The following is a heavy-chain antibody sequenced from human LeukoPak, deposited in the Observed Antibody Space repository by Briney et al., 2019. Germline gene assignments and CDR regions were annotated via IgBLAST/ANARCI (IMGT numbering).Heavy chain of an antibody. V-gene: IGHV3-11*01. CDR1: GFTFSEYY. J-gene: IGHJ4*02. D-gene: IGHD3-16*01. Sequence: GGSLRLSCAASGFTFSEYYMGWIRQAPGKGLELISYISISSDIRFYADSVEGRFTISRDNAKNSLYLQMNSLRAEDTAVYYCARDFGSVEEGYLDSWGQGTLVTVSS. CDR2: ISISSDIR. CDR3: ARDFGSVEEGYLDS.